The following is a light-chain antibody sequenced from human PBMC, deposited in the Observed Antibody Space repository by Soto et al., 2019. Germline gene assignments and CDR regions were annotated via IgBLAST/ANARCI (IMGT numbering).Light chain of an antibody. V-gene: IGKV3-15*01. Sequence: EIVMTQSPGTLSLSPGERDTLSSRASQSVSSNLAWYQQIPGQAPRLLIYGASTRATGIPASFSGRGSGTEFTLAISSLQSEDFAVYHCQQYNDWPQTFGLGTKV. CDR3: QQYNDWPQT. J-gene: IGKJ1*01. CDR2: GAS. CDR1: QSVSSN.